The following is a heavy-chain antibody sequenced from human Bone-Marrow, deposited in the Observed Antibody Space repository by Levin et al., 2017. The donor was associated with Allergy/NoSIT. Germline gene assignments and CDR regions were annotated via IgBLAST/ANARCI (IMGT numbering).Heavy chain of an antibody. V-gene: IGHV3-21*01. CDR3: ARGVVAGSGIYYFDY. CDR2: ISSSSIYI. D-gene: IGHD2-15*01. Sequence: PGGSLRLSCAASGFTFSSYSINWVRQAPGKGLEWVSSISSSSIYIYYADSVKGRFTISRDNAKNSLYLQMNSLRAEDTAVYYCARGVVAGSGIYYFDYWGQGTLVTVSS. CDR1: GFTFSSYS. J-gene: IGHJ4*02.